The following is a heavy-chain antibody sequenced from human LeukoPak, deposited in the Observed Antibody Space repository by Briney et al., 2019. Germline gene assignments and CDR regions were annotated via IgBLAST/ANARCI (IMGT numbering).Heavy chain of an antibody. D-gene: IGHD3-9*01. CDR1: GGSISSYY. CDR2: IYYSGNT. CDR3: ARQGTTDWYGWFDP. Sequence: SSETLSLTCTVSGGSISSYYWSWIRQPPGKGLKWIGYIYYSGNTNYNPSLKSRVTISLDTSKNQFSLRLSSVTAADTAVYYCARQGTTDWYGWFDPWGQGTLVTVSS. V-gene: IGHV4-59*01. J-gene: IGHJ5*02.